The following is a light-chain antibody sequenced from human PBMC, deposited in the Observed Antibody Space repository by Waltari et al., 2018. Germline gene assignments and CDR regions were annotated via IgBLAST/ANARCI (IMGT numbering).Light chain of an antibody. J-gene: IGLJ3*02. Sequence: QSALTQTASVSGSPGQAITISCSGTSSDIGKYNLVSWYQQHPDNAPKLIIYEVNKRPSGVSYRFSGSKSGNTAFLTISGLQPADEADYYCCSYVGSAISVFGGGTKLTVL. CDR2: EVN. CDR3: CSYVGSAISV. CDR1: SSDIGKYNL. V-gene: IGLV2-23*02.